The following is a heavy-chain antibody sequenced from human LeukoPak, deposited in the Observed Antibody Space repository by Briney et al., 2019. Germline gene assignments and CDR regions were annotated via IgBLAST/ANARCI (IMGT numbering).Heavy chain of an antibody. CDR3: ARLVVVAATCWFDP. Sequence: HGESLKISCKGSGYSFSSYWIGWVRQMPGKGLEWMGIIYPGDSDTRYSPSFQGQVTISADKSISTAYLQWSSLKASDTAMYYCARLVVVAATCWFDPWGQGTLVTVSS. D-gene: IGHD2-15*01. V-gene: IGHV5-51*01. CDR1: GYSFSSYW. J-gene: IGHJ5*02. CDR2: IYPGDSDT.